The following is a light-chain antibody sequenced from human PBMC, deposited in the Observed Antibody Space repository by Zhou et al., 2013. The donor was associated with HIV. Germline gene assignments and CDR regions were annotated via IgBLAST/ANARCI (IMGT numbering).Light chain of an antibody. J-gene: IGKJ2*01. Sequence: EILMTQSPATLSVSPGETATLSCRASQSVNMNLVWYQHKPGQAPRLIMSGASSRVYGVPDRFSGSGSGTDFILTISRLEPEDFAVYYCQQYGSSPYTFGQGTKLEIK. CDR1: QSVNMN. CDR3: QQYGSSPYT. V-gene: IGKV3-20*01. CDR2: GAS.